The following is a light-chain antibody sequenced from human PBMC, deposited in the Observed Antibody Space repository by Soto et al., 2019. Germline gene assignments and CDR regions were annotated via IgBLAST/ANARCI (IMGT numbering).Light chain of an antibody. J-gene: IGKJ2*03. V-gene: IGKV3-15*01. Sequence: EIVMTQSPATLSVSPGVRATLSCRASQSVSNNLAWYQQKPGQAPRLLMYDASTRATGIPARFSGSGSGLEFTLTISSLQSEDFAVYYWQQYSNWPLYSFGQGTRLEIK. CDR2: DAS. CDR3: QQYSNWPLYS. CDR1: QSVSNN.